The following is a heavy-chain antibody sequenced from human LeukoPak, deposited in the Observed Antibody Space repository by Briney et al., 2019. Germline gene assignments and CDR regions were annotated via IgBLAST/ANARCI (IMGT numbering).Heavy chain of an antibody. D-gene: IGHD6-13*01. J-gene: IGHJ4*02. Sequence: PGGSLTLSCTGSGFTFGDNAMSWVRQPPGKGLEGVGFIRNRAYGGTTEYAVSGEGRVTISSDDFKSIGYLQMNRLKSEDTAVYCCLRHYSRWGQGTLVTVSS. CDR1: GFTFGDNA. CDR2: IRNRAYGGTT. V-gene: IGHV3-49*04. CDR3: LRHYSR.